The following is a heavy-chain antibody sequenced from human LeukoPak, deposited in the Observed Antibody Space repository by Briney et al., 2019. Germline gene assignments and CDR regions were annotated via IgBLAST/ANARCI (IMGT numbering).Heavy chain of an antibody. V-gene: IGHV3-7*01. D-gene: IGHD1-26*01. CDR2: INQDGSVT. CDR3: ARDAGWGRFDY. J-gene: IGHJ4*02. CDR1: GVIFSGHW. Sequence: GGSLRLSCANSGVIFSGHWGTWVRQAPGKGLEWVANINQDGSVTWYVDSVKGRFTLSRDNAKKSVYLKMTSLRADDTAVYFCARDAGWGRFDYWGQGTLLTVSS.